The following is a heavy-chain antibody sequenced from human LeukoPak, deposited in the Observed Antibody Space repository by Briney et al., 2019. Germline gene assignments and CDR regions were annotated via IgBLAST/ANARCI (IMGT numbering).Heavy chain of an antibody. CDR1: GFTFSYYA. V-gene: IGHV3-23*01. D-gene: IGHD3-10*01. J-gene: IGHJ6*02. CDR2: ITGSGGRT. CDR3: AKQGVRGVLTVASSGGMDV. Sequence: GGSLRLSCAASGFTFSYYAMTWVRQAPGKGLEYVSTITGSGGRTYYADSVKGRFTISRDNSNNTLALQMNSLRAEDTAVYYCAKQGVRGVLTVASSGGMDVWGQGTTVTVSS.